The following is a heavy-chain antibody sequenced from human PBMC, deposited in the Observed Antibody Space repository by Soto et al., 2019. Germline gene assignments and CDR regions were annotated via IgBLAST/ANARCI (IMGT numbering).Heavy chain of an antibody. V-gene: IGHV4-39*01. CDR2: MYYSGST. CDR3: AADTVTLYYYYYGMDV. D-gene: IGHD4-17*01. Sequence: SETMCLTCSVSGGSIGGRGCYWGWIRKPPGKGLEWIGSMYYSGSTYYNPSLKSRVTISVDTSKNQFSLKLSSVTAADTAVYYCAADTVTLYYYYYGMDVWGQGTTVTVSS. J-gene: IGHJ6*02. CDR1: GGSIGGRGCY.